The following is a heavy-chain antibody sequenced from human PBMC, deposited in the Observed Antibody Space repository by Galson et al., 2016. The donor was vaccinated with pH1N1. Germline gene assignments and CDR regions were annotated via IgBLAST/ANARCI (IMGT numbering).Heavy chain of an antibody. Sequence: LSLTCTVSGGSISSNYFYWGWVRQPPGKGLEWIGSIFDSGATYYNPSLKSRVTISVDTPKNQFSLRLTSVTAADTAVFYCARHTIIVAFPKSFFDYWGQGSLVTVSS. CDR1: GGSISSNYFY. J-gene: IGHJ4*02. V-gene: IGHV4-39*01. CDR2: IFDSGAT. CDR3: ARHTIIVAFPKSFFDY. D-gene: IGHD5-12*01.